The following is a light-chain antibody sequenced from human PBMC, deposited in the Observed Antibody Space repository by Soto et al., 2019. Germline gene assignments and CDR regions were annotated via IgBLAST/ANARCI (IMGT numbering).Light chain of an antibody. CDR3: QQLSSYPLT. CDR2: DAS. CDR1: QSVSSSY. J-gene: IGKJ4*01. Sequence: EIVLTQSPGTLSLSPGERATLSCRASQSVSSSYLAWYQQKPGQAPRLLIYDASSRATGIPDRFSGGGSGTDFTLPISRLEPEDFAVYYCQQLSSYPLTFGGGTKVDIK. V-gene: IGKV3-20*01.